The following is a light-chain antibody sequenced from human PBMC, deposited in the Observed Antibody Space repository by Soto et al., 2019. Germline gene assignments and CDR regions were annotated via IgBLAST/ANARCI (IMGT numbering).Light chain of an antibody. CDR2: GSS. Sequence: QSVLTQPPSVSRAPGQRVTISCTGSTSNIGTNYDVHWYQQFPGTAPNLLIYGSSNRPSGVPDRFSGSKAGTSASLAITGLRAEDEAVYYCQSYDSSLSGFVVFGGGTKLTVL. J-gene: IGLJ2*01. V-gene: IGLV1-40*01. CDR1: TSNIGTNYD. CDR3: QSYDSSLSGFVV.